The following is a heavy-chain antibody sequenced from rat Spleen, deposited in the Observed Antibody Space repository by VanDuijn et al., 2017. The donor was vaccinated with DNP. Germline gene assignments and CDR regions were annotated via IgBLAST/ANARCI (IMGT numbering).Heavy chain of an antibody. Sequence: EVQLQESGPGLVKPSQSLSLTCSVTGYSITTNYWGWIRKIPGNKMEWIGHMSYSGSATYNPSLKSRISITRDKSKNQFFLQLSSVTPEDTATYYCARWTYYFDYWGQGVMVTVSS. CDR3: ARWTYYFDY. CDR1: GYSITTNY. J-gene: IGHJ2*01. V-gene: IGHV3-1*01. CDR2: MSYSGSA.